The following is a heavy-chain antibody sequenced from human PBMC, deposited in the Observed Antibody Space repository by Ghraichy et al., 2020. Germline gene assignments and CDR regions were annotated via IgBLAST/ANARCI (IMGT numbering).Heavy chain of an antibody. D-gene: IGHD4-17*01. V-gene: IGHV4-31*03. CDR3: ATGNGDFRLDY. Sequence: SETLSLACTVSGGSINSDGYYWSWIRQHPGRGLEWIGYIFYSGTFYYSPSLRSRVTISADRSKNQFSLKLSAVTAADTAVYYCATGNGDFRLDYWGQGALVTVCS. CDR1: GGSINSDGYY. CDR2: IFYSGTF. J-gene: IGHJ4*02.